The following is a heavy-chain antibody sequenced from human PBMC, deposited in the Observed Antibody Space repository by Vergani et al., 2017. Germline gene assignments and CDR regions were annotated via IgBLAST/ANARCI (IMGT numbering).Heavy chain of an antibody. CDR3: TRGLYYDSIAYWAY. D-gene: IGHD3-22*01. V-gene: IGHV1-46*03. J-gene: IGHJ4*02. CDR1: GGTFTSYT. Sequence: QVQLVHSGAEVKKSGSSVKVSCKASGGTFTSYTITGVRQAPGQGLEWIGIINPSGGSTSYAQKFQGRVTMTRDTSTSTVYMELSSLRSEDTAVYYCTRGLYYDSIAYWAYWGQGTLVTVSS. CDR2: INPSGGST.